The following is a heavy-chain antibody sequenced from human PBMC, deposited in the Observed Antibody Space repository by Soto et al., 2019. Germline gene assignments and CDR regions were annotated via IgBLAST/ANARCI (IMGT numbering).Heavy chain of an antibody. CDR3: ARREVGAAHFDY. V-gene: IGHV3-13*01. Sequence: GGSLRLSCAASGFTCSSYDMHWVRQAAGKGLEWVSAISTAGDTYYPGSVRGRFTISRENAKNSLYLQMNSLRAGDTAVYYCARREVGAAHFDYWGRGTLVTVSS. CDR1: GFTCSSYD. CDR2: ISTAGDT. D-gene: IGHD2-15*01. J-gene: IGHJ4*02.